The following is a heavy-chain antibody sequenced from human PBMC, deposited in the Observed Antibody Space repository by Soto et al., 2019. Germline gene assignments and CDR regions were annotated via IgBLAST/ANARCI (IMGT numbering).Heavy chain of an antibody. D-gene: IGHD3-10*01. J-gene: IGHJ6*03. CDR1: GYTLTELS. Sequence: ASVKVSCKVSGYTLTELSMHWVRQAPGKGLEWMGGFDPEDGETIYAQKFQGRVTMTEDTSTDTAYMELSSLRSEDTAVYYCASTYGSGNAQGAYYYYYMDVWGKGTTVTVSS. CDR3: ASTYGSGNAQGAYYYYYMDV. CDR2: FDPEDGET. V-gene: IGHV1-24*01.